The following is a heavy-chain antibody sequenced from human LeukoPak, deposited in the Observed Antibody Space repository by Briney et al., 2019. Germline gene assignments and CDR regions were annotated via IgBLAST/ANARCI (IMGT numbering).Heavy chain of an antibody. J-gene: IGHJ4*02. CDR3: AKHPTPVLLTEQGD. D-gene: IGHD3-10*01. CDR1: GFTFSSYA. CDR2: ISGSGGSS. V-gene: IGHV3-23*01. Sequence: GGSLRLSCAASGFTFSSYAMSWVRQAPGKGLEWVSAISGSGGSSYYADSVKGRFTISRDNSKNTLYLQMNSLRAEDTAVYYCAKHPTPVLLTEQGDWGQGTLVTVSS.